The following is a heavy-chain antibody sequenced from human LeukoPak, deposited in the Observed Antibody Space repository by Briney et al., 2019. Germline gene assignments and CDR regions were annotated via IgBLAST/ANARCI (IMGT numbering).Heavy chain of an antibody. V-gene: IGHV3-30*03. Sequence: GRSLRLSCVDSGFTFTPQGIHWVRQAPGKALEWVTVISYDGNNKYYADSVKGRFTISRDNSKNTLYLQMNSLKAEDTAIYYCAGGGGYFDYWGPGTLVTVSS. D-gene: IGHD3-16*01. CDR3: AGGGGYFDY. J-gene: IGHJ4*02. CDR2: ISYDGNNK. CDR1: GFTFTPQG.